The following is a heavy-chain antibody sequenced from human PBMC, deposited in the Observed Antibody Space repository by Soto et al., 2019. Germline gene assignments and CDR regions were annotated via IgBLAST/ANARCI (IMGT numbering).Heavy chain of an antibody. J-gene: IGHJ6*02. CDR3: ARDATYYYDSSGYFPLFYYYGMDV. CDR2: IKQDGSEK. V-gene: IGHV3-7*03. Sequence: GGSLRLSCVASGFTFSSYWMSWVRQAPGKGLEWVANIKQDGSEKYYVDSVKGRFTISRDNAKNSLYLQMNSLRAEDTAVYYCARDATYYYDSSGYFPLFYYYGMDVWGQGTTVTVS. CDR1: GFTFSSYW. D-gene: IGHD3-22*01.